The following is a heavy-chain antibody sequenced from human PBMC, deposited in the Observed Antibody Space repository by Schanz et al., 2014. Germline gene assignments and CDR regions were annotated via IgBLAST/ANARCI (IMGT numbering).Heavy chain of an antibody. D-gene: IGHD3-16*01. CDR2: INPSGGST. Sequence: QVQLVQSGAEVKKPGVSVKVSCKASGYTFTSYYMHWVRQAPGQGLEWMGIINPSGGSTSYAQKFQGRVAVTRDTSTSTGYTELSSLRSEDTAVYYCARHGGIPYYPMDVWGQGTTVTVSS. V-gene: IGHV1-46*01. CDR1: GYTFTSYY. CDR3: ARHGGIPYYPMDV. J-gene: IGHJ6*02.